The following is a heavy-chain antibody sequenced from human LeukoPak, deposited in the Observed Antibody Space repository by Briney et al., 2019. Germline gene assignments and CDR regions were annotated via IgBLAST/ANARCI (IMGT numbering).Heavy chain of an antibody. J-gene: IGHJ1*01. Sequence: GGSLRLSCAATGFTFSDYNMNWVRQAPGKGLEWVSSISSSSTYIYYADSLKGRFTISRDNAKNSLYLQMNSLRAEDTAVYYCARGVRYCSSTSCYEHWGQGTLVTVSS. CDR3: ARGVRYCSSTSCYEH. D-gene: IGHD2-2*01. CDR2: ISSSSTYI. CDR1: GFTFSDYN. V-gene: IGHV3-21*01.